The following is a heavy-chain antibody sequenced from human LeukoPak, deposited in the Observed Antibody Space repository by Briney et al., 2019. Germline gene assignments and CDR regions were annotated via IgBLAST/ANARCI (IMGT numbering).Heavy chain of an antibody. Sequence: GGSLRLSCAASGFTFSSYAMSWVSQAPGKGLEWVSAISGSGGSTYYADSVKGRFTISRDNSKNTLYVQMSSLRTGDTAVYYCARESSSSLYFWGQGTLVTVSS. CDR2: ISGSGGST. J-gene: IGHJ4*02. CDR1: GFTFSSYA. V-gene: IGHV3-23*01. D-gene: IGHD6-13*01. CDR3: ARESSSSLYF.